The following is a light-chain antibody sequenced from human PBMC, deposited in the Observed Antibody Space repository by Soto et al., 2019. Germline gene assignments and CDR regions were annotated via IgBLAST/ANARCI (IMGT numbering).Light chain of an antibody. V-gene: IGKV3-15*01. CDR1: QRVSSK. CDR3: QQYSEWPLT. CDR2: GTS. J-gene: IGKJ4*01. Sequence: EIVMTQSPATLSLSPGERATLSCRASQRVSSKLAWFQQQPGRAPRLLIYGTSARAAGIPARFSGSGSGTDFTLTISSQQDEDFADYYCQQYSEWPLTFGGGTRVEIK.